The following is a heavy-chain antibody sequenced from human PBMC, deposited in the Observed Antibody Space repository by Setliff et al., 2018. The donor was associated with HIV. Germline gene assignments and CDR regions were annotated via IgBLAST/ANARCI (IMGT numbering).Heavy chain of an antibody. CDR1: GFTVSSYY. CDR2: IYSDGNT. V-gene: IGHV3-66*02. D-gene: IGHD3-16*02. CDR3: ARDIVGSRYFQH. Sequence: GGSLRLSCAASGFTVSSYYMSWVRQAPGKGLEWVSTIYSDGNTYHADSVKGRFTLSRDNSENALFLQMNSLRPEDTAVYYCARDIVGSRYFQHWGQGTLVTVSS. J-gene: IGHJ1*01.